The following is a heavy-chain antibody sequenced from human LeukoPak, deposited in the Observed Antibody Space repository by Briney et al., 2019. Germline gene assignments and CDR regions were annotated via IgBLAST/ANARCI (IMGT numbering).Heavy chain of an antibody. V-gene: IGHV3-49*03. CDR2: IRSRDFGGTT. D-gene: IGHD2-2*02. J-gene: IGHJ4*02. CDR3: TRGLGAAPIPY. CDR1: GFTFGDHS. Sequence: PGGSLRLSCTASGFTFGDHSMSWFRQAPGKGLEWVGFIRSRDFGGTTDYAASVKGRFTISRDDSKSIAYLQMNSLKTEDTAVYYCTRGLGAAPIPYWGQGTLVTVSS.